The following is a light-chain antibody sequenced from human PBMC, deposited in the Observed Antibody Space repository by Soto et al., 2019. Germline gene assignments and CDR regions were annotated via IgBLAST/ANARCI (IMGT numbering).Light chain of an antibody. CDR3: SSYTSSSTPYV. V-gene: IGLV2-14*01. CDR2: EVS. CDR1: SSDVGGYNY. J-gene: IGLJ1*01. Sequence: QSALTQPASVSGSPGQSITISCTGTSSDVGGYNYVSWYQQHPGKAPKLMIYEVSNRPLGVSNRFSGSKSGNTASLTISGLQAEDEADYYCSSYTSSSTPYVFGTGTKVTV.